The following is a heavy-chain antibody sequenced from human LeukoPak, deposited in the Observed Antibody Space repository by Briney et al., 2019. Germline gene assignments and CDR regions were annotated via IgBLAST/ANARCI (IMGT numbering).Heavy chain of an antibody. J-gene: IGHJ4*02. Sequence: PSETLSLTCAVSGGSISSGGYSWSWIRQPPGKGLEWIGYIYHSGSTYYNPSLKSRVTISVDRSKNQFSLKLSSVTAADTAVYYCARYSQRSPPSSSSYLFDYWGQGALVAVSS. D-gene: IGHD6-6*01. V-gene: IGHV4-30-2*01. CDR2: IYHSGST. CDR3: ARYSQRSPPSSSSYLFDY. CDR1: GGSISSGGYS.